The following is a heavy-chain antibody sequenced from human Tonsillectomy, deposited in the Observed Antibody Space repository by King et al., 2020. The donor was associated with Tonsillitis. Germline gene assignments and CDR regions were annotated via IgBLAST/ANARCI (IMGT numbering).Heavy chain of an antibody. J-gene: IGHJ4*02. V-gene: IGHV4-59*01. Sequence: QLQESGPGLVKPSETLSLTCTVSGDSISSYSWSWIRQPPGKGLEWIGYIYNSGSTNYNPSLKSRVTISVDTSKNQFSLNLTSVTVADTAVYYCASLYGNYVWGHYYFDYWGQGTLVTVSS. CDR1: GDSISSYS. CDR3: ASLYGNYVWGHYYFDY. D-gene: IGHD4-11*01. CDR2: IYNSGST.